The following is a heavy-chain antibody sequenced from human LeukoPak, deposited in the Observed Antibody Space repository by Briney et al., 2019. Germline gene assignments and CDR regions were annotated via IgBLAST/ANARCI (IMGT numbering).Heavy chain of an antibody. CDR2: IRYDGSNK. V-gene: IGHV3-30*02. D-gene: IGHD1-26*01. J-gene: IGHJ4*02. CDR1: GFTFSSYG. Sequence: GGSLRLSCAASGFTFSSYGMHWVRQAPGKGLEWVAFIRYDGSNKYYADSVKGRFTISRDNSKNTLYLQMNSLRAEDTAVYYCAKAPTIVGAPSPFDYWGQGTLVTVSS. CDR3: AKAPTIVGAPSPFDY.